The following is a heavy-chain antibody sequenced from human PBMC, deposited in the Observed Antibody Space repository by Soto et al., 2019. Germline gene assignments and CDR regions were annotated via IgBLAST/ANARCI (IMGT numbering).Heavy chain of an antibody. J-gene: IGHJ4*01. V-gene: IGHV4-39*01. CDR1: GGSIKNTNYH. CDR3: FGVMAATLDY. CDR2: LYYRGAT. Sequence: PSETLSLTCSVSGGSIKNTNYHWGWIRQPPGKGLEWIGTLYYRGATDYNPPLKTRVTISVDTSKNLLSLNLSSVTAADTAAYYCFGVMAATLDYWGQGTLVTVSS. D-gene: IGHD2-21*02.